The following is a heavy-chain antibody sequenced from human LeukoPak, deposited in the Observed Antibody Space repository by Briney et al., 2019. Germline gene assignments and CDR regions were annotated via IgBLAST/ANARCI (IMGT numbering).Heavy chain of an antibody. CDR2: IYSGGST. D-gene: IGHD5-12*01. V-gene: IGHV3-53*04. Sequence: GGSLRLSCAASGFTVSSNYMSWVRQAPGKGLEWVSVIYSGGSTYHADSVKGRFTISRHNSKNTLYLQMNSLRAEDTAVYYCARVSGYDDDYWGQGTLVTVSS. J-gene: IGHJ4*02. CDR3: ARVSGYDDDY. CDR1: GFTVSSNY.